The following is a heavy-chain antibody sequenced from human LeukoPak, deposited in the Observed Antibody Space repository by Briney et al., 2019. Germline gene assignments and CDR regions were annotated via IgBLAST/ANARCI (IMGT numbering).Heavy chain of an antibody. V-gene: IGHV1-2*02. Sequence: ASVKVSCKASGYTFTGYYMHWVRQAPGQGLEWMGWINPSSGGTNYAQKFQGRVTMTRDTSISTAYMELSRLRSDDTAVYYCARLTYYDFWSGYNYAFDIWGQGTMVTVSS. D-gene: IGHD3-3*01. CDR1: GYTFTGYY. CDR3: ARLTYYDFWSGYNYAFDI. CDR2: INPSSGGT. J-gene: IGHJ3*02.